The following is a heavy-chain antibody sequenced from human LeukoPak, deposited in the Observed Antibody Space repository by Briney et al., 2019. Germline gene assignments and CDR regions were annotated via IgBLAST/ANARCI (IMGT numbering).Heavy chain of an antibody. CDR1: GGSFSGYY. CDR2: INHSGST. CDR3: ARGHDSSGRVDY. J-gene: IGHJ4*02. Sequence: SETLSLTCAVYGGSFSGYYWSWIRQPPGKGLEWIGEINHSGSTNYNPSLKSRVTISVDTSRNQFSLKLSSVTAADTAVYYCARGHDSSGRVDYWGQGTLVTVSS. V-gene: IGHV4-34*01. D-gene: IGHD3-22*01.